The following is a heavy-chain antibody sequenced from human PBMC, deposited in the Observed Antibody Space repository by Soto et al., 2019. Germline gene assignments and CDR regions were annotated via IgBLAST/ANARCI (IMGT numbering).Heavy chain of an antibody. Sequence: SETLSLTCTVSGGSISSSSYYWGWIRQPPGKGLEWTGSIYYSGSTYYNPSLKSRVTISVDTSKNQFSLKLSSVTAADTAVYYCARLAVSYSSSWYSWISSTLQHYGMDVWGQGTTVTVSS. J-gene: IGHJ6*02. D-gene: IGHD6-13*01. CDR1: GGSISSSSYY. V-gene: IGHV4-39*01. CDR3: ARLAVSYSSSWYSWISSTLQHYGMDV. CDR2: IYYSGST.